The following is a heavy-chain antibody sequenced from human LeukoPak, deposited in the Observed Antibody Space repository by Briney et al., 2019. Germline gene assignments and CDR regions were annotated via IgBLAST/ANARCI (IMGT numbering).Heavy chain of an antibody. CDR1: GFTFDDYG. J-gene: IGHJ4*02. D-gene: IGHD6-19*01. CDR2: INWNGGST. Sequence: GGSLRLSCAAPGFTFDDYGMSWVRQAPGKGLEWVSGINWNGGSTGYADSVKGRFTISRDNAKNSLYLQMNSLRAEDTALYHCARIAVAGPLDYWGQGTLVTVSS. CDR3: ARIAVAGPLDY. V-gene: IGHV3-20*01.